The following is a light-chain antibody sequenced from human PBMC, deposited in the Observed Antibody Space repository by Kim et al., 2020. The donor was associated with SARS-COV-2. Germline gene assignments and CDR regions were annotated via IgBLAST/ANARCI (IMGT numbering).Light chain of an antibody. Sequence: LSESVGDSVTITCRTDQDSNNYLNWYQHTPGKVPNLLIYDASNLEKGVPSRFSGSGSGTHFTLTISGLRPEDVGTYYCHQYDDFTFGGGTKVDIK. J-gene: IGKJ4*01. CDR3: HQYDDFT. CDR2: DAS. V-gene: IGKV1-33*01. CDR1: QDSNNY.